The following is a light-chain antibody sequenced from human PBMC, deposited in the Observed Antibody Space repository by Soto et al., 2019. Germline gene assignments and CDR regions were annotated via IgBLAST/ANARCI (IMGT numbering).Light chain of an antibody. V-gene: IGKV2-28*01. CDR2: LGS. J-gene: IGKJ1*01. CDR1: QSLLHSSGYNY. Sequence: DIVMPQSPLSLPVTPGEPASISCRSSQSLLHSSGYNYLDWYLQRPGQSPQLLICLGSDRASGVTARFRGRESGTDFKLKISRVEAHDVGVYYCMQRRQTPWPVGQGTKREI. CDR3: MQRRQTPWP.